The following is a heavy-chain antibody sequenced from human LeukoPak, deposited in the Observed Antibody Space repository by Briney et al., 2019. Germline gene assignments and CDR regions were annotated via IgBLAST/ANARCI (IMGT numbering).Heavy chain of an antibody. D-gene: IGHD2-2*01. CDR3: AKALWDKYQYYYAMDV. CDR2: ISFDGSNK. J-gene: IGHJ6*02. Sequence: GGSLRLSCAASGFTFSIYGMHWVRQAPGKGLEWVAVISFDGSNKYYAVSVKGRLTISRDNSKNTLYLQMNSLRAEDTAVYYCAKALWDKYQYYYAMDVWGQGTTVTVSS. CDR1: GFTFSIYG. V-gene: IGHV3-30*18.